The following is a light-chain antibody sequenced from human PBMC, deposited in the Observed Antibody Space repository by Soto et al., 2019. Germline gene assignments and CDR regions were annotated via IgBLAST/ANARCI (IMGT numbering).Light chain of an antibody. Sequence: DIVMTQSPLSLPVTPGEPASISCRSSQSLLHSNGYNYLDWYLQKPGQSPQLLIYLGSNRASGVPDRFNGSGSGTDFTLKISRVEAEDVGLYYCMQGSHWPPITFGQGTRLEIK. V-gene: IGKV2-28*01. CDR3: MQGSHWPPIT. CDR2: LGS. CDR1: QSLLHSNGYNY. J-gene: IGKJ5*01.